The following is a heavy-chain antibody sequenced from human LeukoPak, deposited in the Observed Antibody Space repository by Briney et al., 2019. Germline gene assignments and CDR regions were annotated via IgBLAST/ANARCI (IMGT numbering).Heavy chain of an antibody. CDR2: ISYDGNMK. J-gene: IGHJ3*02. CDR3: ARDQPVGAFDI. CDR1: GFIFSSYG. Sequence: GGSLRLSCAASGFIFSSYGMHWVRQAPGKGLEWVAYISYDGNMKDYADSVKGRFTISRDNAKNSLYLQMNSLRAEDTAVYYCARDQPVGAFDIWGQGTMVTVSS. V-gene: IGHV3-30*02.